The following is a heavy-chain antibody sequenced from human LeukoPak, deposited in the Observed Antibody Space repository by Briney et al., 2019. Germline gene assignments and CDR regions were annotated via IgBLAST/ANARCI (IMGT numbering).Heavy chain of an antibody. D-gene: IGHD4-17*01. Sequence: SETLSLTCTVSGGSISSSSYYWGWTRQPPGKGLEWIGNIYYSGSTYYNPSLKSRVTISVDTSKNQFSLKLSSVTAADTAVYYCARQDYGDYAFDYWGQGTLVTVSS. V-gene: IGHV4-39*01. CDR2: IYYSGST. CDR3: ARQDYGDYAFDY. CDR1: GGSISSSSYY. J-gene: IGHJ4*02.